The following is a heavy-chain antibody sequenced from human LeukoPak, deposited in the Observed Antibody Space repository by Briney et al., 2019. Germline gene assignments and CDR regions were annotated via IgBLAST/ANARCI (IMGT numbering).Heavy chain of an antibody. CDR2: MNPNSGNT. Sequence: GASVKVSCKASGYTFTSYDINWVRQATGQGLEWMGWMNPNSGNTGYAQKFQGRVTMTRNTSISTAYMELSSLRSEDTAVYYCARSDRGSSGWYTAFPIYCYYYGMDVWGQGTTVTVSS. D-gene: IGHD6-19*01. CDR1: GYTFTSYD. V-gene: IGHV1-8*02. J-gene: IGHJ6*02. CDR3: ARSDRGSSGWYTAFPIYCYYYGMDV.